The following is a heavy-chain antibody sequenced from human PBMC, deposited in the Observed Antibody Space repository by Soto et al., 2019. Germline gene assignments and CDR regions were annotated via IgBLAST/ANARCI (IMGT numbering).Heavy chain of an antibody. CDR1: GFTFSSYS. CDR2: ISSSSSYI. CDR3: ARVRGSYSLYYFDY. V-gene: IGHV3-21*01. J-gene: IGHJ4*02. D-gene: IGHD1-26*01. Sequence: EVQLVESGGGLVKPGGSLRLSCAASGFTFSSYSMNWVRQAPGKGLEWVSSISSSSSYIYYADSVKGRFTISRDNAKNSLYLQMNSLRAEDTAVYYCARVRGSYSLYYFDYWGQGPLVTVSS.